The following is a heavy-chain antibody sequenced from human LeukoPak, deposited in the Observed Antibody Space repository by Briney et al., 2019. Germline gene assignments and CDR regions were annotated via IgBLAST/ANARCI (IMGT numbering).Heavy chain of an antibody. CDR1: GGSISSSSYY. Sequence: KTSETLSLTCTVSGGSISSSSYYWGWIRQPPGKGLEWIGSIYYSGSTYYNPSLKSRVTISVDTSKNQFSLKLSSVTAADTAVYYCARMVIGDIVVVPAATYYFDYWGQGTPVTVSS. J-gene: IGHJ4*02. CDR3: ARMVIGDIVVVPAATYYFDY. V-gene: IGHV4-39*01. CDR2: IYYSGST. D-gene: IGHD2-2*01.